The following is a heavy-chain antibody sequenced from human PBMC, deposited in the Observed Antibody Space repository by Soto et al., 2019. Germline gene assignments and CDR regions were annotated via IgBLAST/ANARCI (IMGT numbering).Heavy chain of an antibody. D-gene: IGHD2-2*02. V-gene: IGHV3-30-3*01. Sequence: GGSLRLSCAASGFTFSSYAMHWVRQAPGKGLEWVAVISYDGSNKYYADSVKGRFTISRDNSKNTLYLQMNSLRAEDTAVYYCAGIYCSSTSCYRGPLDYWGQGTLVTVSS. J-gene: IGHJ4*02. CDR1: GFTFSSYA. CDR2: ISYDGSNK. CDR3: AGIYCSSTSCYRGPLDY.